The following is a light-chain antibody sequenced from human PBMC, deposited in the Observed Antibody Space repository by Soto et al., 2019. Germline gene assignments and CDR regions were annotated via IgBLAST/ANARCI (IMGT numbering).Light chain of an antibody. Sequence: DIVMTQSPDSLAVSLGERATIDCKSSQTVLFSSNSKNYLAWYQQKPGQPPKLLIYWAYTRESGVHDRFSGSGSGTDFTLTIRSLQAEDVAVYYCKQYYSTPITFGQGTRLEIK. J-gene: IGKJ5*01. V-gene: IGKV4-1*01. CDR1: QTVLFSSNSKNY. CDR2: WAY. CDR3: KQYYSTPIT.